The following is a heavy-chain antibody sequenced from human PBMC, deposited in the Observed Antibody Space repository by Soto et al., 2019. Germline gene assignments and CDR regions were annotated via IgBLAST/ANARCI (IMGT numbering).Heavy chain of an antibody. D-gene: IGHD1-26*01. CDR1: GGNISSSSYY. V-gene: IGHV4-39*01. CDR2: IYYSGST. Sequence: SETMSLTSTVSGGNISSSSYYWGWKRQPPGKGLEWIGSIYYSGSTYYNPSLKSRVTISVDTSKNQFSLKLSSVTAADTAVYYCARTIAGDAFDIWGQGTMVTVSS. CDR3: ARTIAGDAFDI. J-gene: IGHJ3*02.